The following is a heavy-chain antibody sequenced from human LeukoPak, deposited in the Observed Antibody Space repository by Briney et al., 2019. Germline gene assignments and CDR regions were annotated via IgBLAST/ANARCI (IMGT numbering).Heavy chain of an antibody. D-gene: IGHD5-12*01. CDR2: ISGYNSKP. V-gene: IGHV1-18*01. J-gene: IGHJ4*02. CDR3: ARVKSGYDYYFDY. Sequence: GASVKVSCKTSGYSFTNYGITWVRQAPGQGLEWMGWISGYNSKPFYAQNFQGRVTMTTDTSTSTVYMELRSLRSDDTAVYYCARVKSGYDYYFDYWGQGTLVTVSS. CDR1: GYSFTNYG.